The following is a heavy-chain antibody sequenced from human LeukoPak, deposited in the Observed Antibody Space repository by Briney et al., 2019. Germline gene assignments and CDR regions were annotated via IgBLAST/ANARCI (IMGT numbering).Heavy chain of an antibody. Sequence: GGSLRLSCAASGFTFSGFAMTWVRQAPGKGLEWVSTNSGSGGSTYYADSVKGRFTISRDNSKNTLFLQMHSLRAEDTAVYYCAALPTGYQNFDYWGQGTLVTVSS. CDR1: GFTFSGFA. J-gene: IGHJ4*02. CDR2: NSGSGGST. CDR3: AALPTGYQNFDY. V-gene: IGHV3-23*01. D-gene: IGHD3-9*01.